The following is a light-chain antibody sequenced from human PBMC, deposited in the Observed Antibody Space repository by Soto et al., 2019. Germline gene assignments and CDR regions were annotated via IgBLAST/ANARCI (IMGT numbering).Light chain of an antibody. CDR2: EVI. Sequence: QSSLTQPASVSGSPGQSITISCTGTSSDVGGYNYVSWYQQHPGEAPKLMIYEVINRPSGVSNRFSGSKSGNTASLTISGLQAEDEADYYCSSYTSSSTLVFGTGTKVTVL. V-gene: IGLV2-14*01. CDR1: SSDVGGYNY. CDR3: SSYTSSSTLV. J-gene: IGLJ1*01.